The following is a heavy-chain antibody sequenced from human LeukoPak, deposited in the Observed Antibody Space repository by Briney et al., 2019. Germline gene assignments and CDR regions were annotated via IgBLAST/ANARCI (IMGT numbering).Heavy chain of an antibody. CDR2: INHSGST. CDR3: ARARQVNHNYYYYYMDV. CDR1: GGSFSGYY. V-gene: IGHV4-34*01. D-gene: IGHD1-14*01. J-gene: IGHJ6*03. Sequence: SETLSLTCAVYGGSFSGYYWSWIRQPPGKGLEWIGEINHSGSTNYNPSPKSRVTISVDTSKNQFSLKLSSVTVADTAVYYCARARQVNHNYYYYYMDVWGKGTTVTVSS.